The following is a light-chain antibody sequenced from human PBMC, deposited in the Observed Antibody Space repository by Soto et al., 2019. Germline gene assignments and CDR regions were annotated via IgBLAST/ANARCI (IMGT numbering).Light chain of an antibody. CDR1: QNILYSSNNKNY. J-gene: IGKJ3*01. CDR3: QQYYFTPFT. V-gene: IGKV4-1*01. Sequence: DIVMTQSPDSLAVSLGERATINCKSSQNILYSSNNKNYLAWYQQKSGQPPKLLIYWASTRESWVPDRFSGSGSETDFTLTISSLQAEDAAVYYCQQYYFTPFTFGPGTKVDIK. CDR2: WAS.